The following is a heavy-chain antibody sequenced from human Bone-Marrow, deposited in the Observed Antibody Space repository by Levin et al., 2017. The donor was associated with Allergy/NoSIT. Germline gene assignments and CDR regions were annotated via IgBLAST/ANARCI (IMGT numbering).Heavy chain of an antibody. J-gene: IGHJ4*02. D-gene: IGHD3-16*02. CDR3: ARSLPSPHMITFGGVIVPFDY. CDR2: IYYSGST. Sequence: SQTLSLTCTVSGGSISSSSYYWGWIRQPPGKGLEWIGSIYYSGSTYYNPSLKSRVTISVDTSKNQFSLKLSSVTAADTAVYYCARSLPSPHMITFGGVIVPFDYWGQGTLVTVSS. CDR1: GGSISSSSYY. V-gene: IGHV4-39*01.